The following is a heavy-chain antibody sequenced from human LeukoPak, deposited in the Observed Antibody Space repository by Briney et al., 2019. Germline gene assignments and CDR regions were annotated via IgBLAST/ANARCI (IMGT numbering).Heavy chain of an antibody. V-gene: IGHV1-2*02. CDR1: GYTFTGYY. J-gene: IGHJ3*02. Sequence: GASVKISCKASGYTFTGYYMHWVRQAPGQGLEWMGWINPNSGGTNYAQKFQGRVTMTRDTSISTAYMELSRLRSDDTALYYCARDIGRYDVDWAFDIWGQGTMVTVSS. D-gene: IGHD3-3*01. CDR2: INPNSGGT. CDR3: ARDIGRYDVDWAFDI.